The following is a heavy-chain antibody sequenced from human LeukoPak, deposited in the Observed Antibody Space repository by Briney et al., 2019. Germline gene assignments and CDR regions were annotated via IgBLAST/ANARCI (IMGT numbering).Heavy chain of an antibody. CDR3: ARGEATGYYIAYGMDV. CDR2: IIPILGIA. J-gene: IGHJ6*02. D-gene: IGHD3-9*01. CDR1: GGTFSSYA. Sequence: GASVKVSCKASGGTFSSYAISWVRQAPGQGLEWRGRIIPILGIANYAQKFQGRVTITADKSTSTAYKELSSLRSEDTAVYYCARGEATGYYIAYGMDVWGQGTTVTVSS. V-gene: IGHV1-69*04.